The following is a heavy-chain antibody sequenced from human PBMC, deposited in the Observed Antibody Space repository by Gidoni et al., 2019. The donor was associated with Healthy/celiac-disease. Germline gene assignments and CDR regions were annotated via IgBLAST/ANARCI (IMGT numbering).Heavy chain of an antibody. Sequence: QLQLQESGSGLVKPSQTLSLTCAISCGCISSGAYSWRWIRQPPGKGLEWLGYIYHSGSTYYNPSRKSRVTISVDRSKNQFSLKLSSVTAADTAVYYWARAVLLWFGELGENWFDPWGQGTLVTVSS. CDR1: CGCISSGAYS. V-gene: IGHV4-30-2*01. D-gene: IGHD3-10*01. CDR2: IYHSGST. J-gene: IGHJ5*02. CDR3: ARAVLLWFGELGENWFDP.